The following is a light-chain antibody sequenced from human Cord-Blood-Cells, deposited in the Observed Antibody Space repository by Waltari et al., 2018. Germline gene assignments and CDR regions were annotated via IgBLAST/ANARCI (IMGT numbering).Light chain of an antibody. V-gene: IGKV1-17*01. J-gene: IGKJ4*01. CDR3: LQHNSYPLT. Sequence: DIQMTPSPSSLSASVGDTVTITSRASQGIRTDLGWYQQKPGKAPKRLIYAASSLQSGVPSRFSGSGSGTEFTLTISSLQPEDFATYYCLQHNSYPLTFGGGTKVEIK. CDR1: QGIRTD. CDR2: AAS.